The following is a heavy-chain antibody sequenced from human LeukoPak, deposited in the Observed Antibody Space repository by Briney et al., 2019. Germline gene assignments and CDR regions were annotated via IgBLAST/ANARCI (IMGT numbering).Heavy chain of an antibody. CDR3: AKGDDIGKHPTRAYYFDT. Sequence: GGSLRLSCAASGFTFSRHAMSWVRQSPGEGVEGVSTTGLNSVNTLCAESVQGRFSISRDNSKNTLDLQMDNLRVDDTAVYYCAKGDDIGKHPTRAYYFDTWGQGTLVTVSS. CDR2: TGLNSVNT. CDR1: GFTFSRHA. J-gene: IGHJ4*02. V-gene: IGHV3-23*01. D-gene: IGHD5-24*01.